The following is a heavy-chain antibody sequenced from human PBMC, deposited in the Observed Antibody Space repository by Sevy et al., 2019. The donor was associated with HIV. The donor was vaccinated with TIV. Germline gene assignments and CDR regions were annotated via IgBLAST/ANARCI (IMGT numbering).Heavy chain of an antibody. CDR2: ISAYNGNT. CDR3: ARYYDLWSGYRSYKDYYYYMDV. Sequence: ASVKVSCKASGYTFTSYGISWVRQAPGQGLEWMGWISAYNGNTNYAQKLQGRVTMTTDTSTSTAYMELRSLRSDDTAVYYCARYYDLWSGYRSYKDYYYYMDVWGKGTTVTVSS. D-gene: IGHD3-3*01. CDR1: GYTFTSYG. V-gene: IGHV1-18*01. J-gene: IGHJ6*03.